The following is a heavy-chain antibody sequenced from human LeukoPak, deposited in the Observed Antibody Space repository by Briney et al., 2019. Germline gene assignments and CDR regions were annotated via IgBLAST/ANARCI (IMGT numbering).Heavy chain of an antibody. V-gene: IGHV3-30-3*01. J-gene: IGHJ4*02. CDR2: ISYDGSNK. D-gene: IGHD3-9*01. Sequence: RGSLRLSCAASGFTFSSYAMHWVRQAPGKGLEWVGVISYDGSNKYYADSVKGRFTISRDNSKNTLYLQMNSLRAEDTAVYYCARVAPHRYFDWSDYWGQGTLVTVSS. CDR3: ARVAPHRYFDWSDY. CDR1: GFTFSSYA.